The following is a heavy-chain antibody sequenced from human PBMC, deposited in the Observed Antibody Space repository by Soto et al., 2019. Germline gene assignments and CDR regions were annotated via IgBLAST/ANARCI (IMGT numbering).Heavy chain of an antibody. CDR3: DRLQFCEGFDY. V-gene: IGHV4-30-2*01. CDR1: GGSISGGGFS. CDR2: TLHTAGT. J-gene: IGHJ4*02. D-gene: IGHD1-1*01. Sequence: NPSETLSLTCAVSGGSISGGGFSWSWIRQPPGKGLEWIGYTLHTAGTQYNPSLKSRVSMSVDKSKNQFSLHLTSVTAADTAVYYCDRLQFCEGFDYWGQGALVTVSS.